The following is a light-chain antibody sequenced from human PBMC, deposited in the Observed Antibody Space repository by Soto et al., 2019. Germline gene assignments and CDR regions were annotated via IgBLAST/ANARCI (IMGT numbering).Light chain of an antibody. V-gene: IGLV2-11*01. CDR1: SSDVGGYNY. J-gene: IGLJ2*01. CDR2: DVS. Sequence: QSALAQPRSVSGSPGQSVTISCTGTSSDVGGYNYVSWYQQHPGKAPKLMIYDVSKRPSGVPDRFSGSKSGNTASLTISGLQAEDEADYYCCSNAGGYTLGVFGGGTKVTVL. CDR3: CSNAGGYTLGV.